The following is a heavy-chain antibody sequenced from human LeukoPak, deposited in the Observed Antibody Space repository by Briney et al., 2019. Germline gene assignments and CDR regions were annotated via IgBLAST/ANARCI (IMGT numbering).Heavy chain of an antibody. Sequence: GGSLRLSCAASGFTVSSNYMSWVRQAPGKGLECVSIIYSGGSAYYADSVKARFTISRDNSKNTLYLQMNSLRAEDTAVYYCAKDFTMVRGDLVDYWGQGTLVTVSS. CDR1: GFTVSSNY. CDR3: AKDFTMVRGDLVDY. CDR2: IYSGGSA. D-gene: IGHD3-10*01. J-gene: IGHJ4*02. V-gene: IGHV3-53*05.